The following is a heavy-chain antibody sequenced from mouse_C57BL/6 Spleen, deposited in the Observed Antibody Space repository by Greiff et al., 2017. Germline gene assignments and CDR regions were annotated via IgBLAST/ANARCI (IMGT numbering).Heavy chain of an antibody. CDR2: ISNGGGST. J-gene: IGHJ3*01. CDR1: GFTFSDYS. Sequence: EVKLQESGGGLVQPGGSLKLSCAASGFTFSDYSMSWVRQTPEKRLEWVAYISNGGGSTYYPDTVKGRFTISRDNAKNTLYLQMSRLKSEDKAMYYCARQSDGYPFAYWGQGALVTVSA. V-gene: IGHV5-12*01. CDR3: ARQSDGYPFAY. D-gene: IGHD2-3*01.